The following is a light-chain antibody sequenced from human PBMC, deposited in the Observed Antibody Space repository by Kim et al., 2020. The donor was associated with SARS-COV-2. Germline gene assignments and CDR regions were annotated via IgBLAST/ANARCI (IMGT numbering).Light chain of an antibody. CDR1: KLGDKY. Sequence: SMSPGQTASITCSGDKLGDKYACWYQQKPGQSPVLVIYQTSKRPSGIPERFSGSNSGNTATLTNSGTQAMDEADYYCQAWDSSTVVFGGGTQLTVL. CDR3: QAWDSSTVV. CDR2: QTS. V-gene: IGLV3-1*01. J-gene: IGLJ2*01.